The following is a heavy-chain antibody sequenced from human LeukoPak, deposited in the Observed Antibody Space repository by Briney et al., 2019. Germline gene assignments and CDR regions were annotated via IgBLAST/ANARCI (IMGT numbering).Heavy chain of an antibody. CDR3: RAFLWFGESIDY. D-gene: IGHD3-10*01. Sequence: ASVKVSCKASGYTFTSYGISWVRQAPGQGLEWMGWISAYNGNTNYAQKLQGRVTMTTDTSTSTAYMELRSLRSDDTAVYYCRAFLWFGESIDYWGQGTLVTVSS. CDR1: GYTFTSYG. V-gene: IGHV1-18*01. J-gene: IGHJ4*02. CDR2: ISAYNGNT.